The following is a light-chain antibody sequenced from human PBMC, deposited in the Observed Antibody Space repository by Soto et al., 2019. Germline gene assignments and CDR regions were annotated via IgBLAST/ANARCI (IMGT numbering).Light chain of an antibody. Sequence: DIQMTQSPSSLSASVGDRVTITCQASQDISNYLSWYQQKTGKAPKLLIYDASNLETGVPSRFSGSGSGTDFTFAISSLQPEDSATYYCQQSDSLPLTFGGGTKVQIK. J-gene: IGKJ4*01. V-gene: IGKV1-33*01. CDR1: QDISNY. CDR3: QQSDSLPLT. CDR2: DAS.